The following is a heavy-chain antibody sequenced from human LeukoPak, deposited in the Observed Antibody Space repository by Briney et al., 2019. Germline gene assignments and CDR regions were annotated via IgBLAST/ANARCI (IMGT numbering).Heavy chain of an antibody. V-gene: IGHV3-9*01. CDR1: GFTFDDYA. J-gene: IGHJ5*02. D-gene: IGHD6-13*01. CDR3: TRGIAAAGKENWFDP. Sequence: GRSLRLSCAASGFTFDDYAMHWVRQAPGKGLGWVSGISWNSGSIGYADSVKGRFTISRDNAKNSLYLQMNSLRAEDTALYYCTRGIAAAGKENWFDPWGQGTLVTVSS. CDR2: ISWNSGSI.